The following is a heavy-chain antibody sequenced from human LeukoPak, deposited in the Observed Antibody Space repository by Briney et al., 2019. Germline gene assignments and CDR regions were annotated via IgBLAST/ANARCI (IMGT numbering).Heavy chain of an antibody. Sequence: ASVKVSCKASGYTFTSYDINWVRQATGQGLEWMGWMNPNSGNTGYAQKFQGRVTITADESTSTAYMELSSLRSEDTAVYYCARDLLTTVVTPIYAFDIWGQGTMVTVSS. V-gene: IGHV1-8*01. CDR2: MNPNSGNT. CDR1: GYTFTSYD. CDR3: ARDLLTTVVTPIYAFDI. D-gene: IGHD4-23*01. J-gene: IGHJ3*02.